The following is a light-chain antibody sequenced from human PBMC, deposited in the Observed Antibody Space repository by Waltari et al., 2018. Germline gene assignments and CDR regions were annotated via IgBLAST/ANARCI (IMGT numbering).Light chain of an antibody. J-gene: IGKJ2*01. CDR3: QQYNTFSVT. V-gene: IGKV1-5*03. CDR1: QSISDW. CDR2: KAF. Sequence: DIQMTQSPSTLSASVGDRITITCRASQSISDWLAWYQQKPGKAPKVLIYKAFTLESGVPSRFSGSGFGTEFTLTISSLQPDDFATYYCQQYNTFSVTFG.